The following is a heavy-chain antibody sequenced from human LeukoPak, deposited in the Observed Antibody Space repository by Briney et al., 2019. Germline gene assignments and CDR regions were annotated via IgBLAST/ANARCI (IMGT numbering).Heavy chain of an antibody. Sequence: SKTLSLTCTVSGGSISSYYWSWIRQPPGKGLEWIGYIYYSGSTNYNPSLKSRVTISVDTSKNQFSLKLSSVTAADTAVYYCARGDRDFWSGYYTEYYYYGMDVWGQGTTVTVSS. CDR1: GGSISSYY. D-gene: IGHD3-3*01. J-gene: IGHJ6*02. CDR3: ARGDRDFWSGYYTEYYYYGMDV. V-gene: IGHV4-59*01. CDR2: IYYSGST.